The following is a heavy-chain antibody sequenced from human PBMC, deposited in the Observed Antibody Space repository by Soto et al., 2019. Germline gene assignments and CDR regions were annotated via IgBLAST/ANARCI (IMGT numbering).Heavy chain of an antibody. D-gene: IGHD3-22*01. Sequence: QVQLVESGGGLVKPGGSLRLSCAASGFTFSDYYMSWIRQAPGKGLEWVSYISSSGSTIYXADSVKGRFTISRDNAKXXXXXXXXSLRAEDTAVYYCSGYYSYAFDIWGQGTMVTVSS. CDR1: GFTFSDYY. CDR3: SGYYSYAFDI. J-gene: IGHJ3*02. CDR2: ISSSGSTI. V-gene: IGHV3-11*01.